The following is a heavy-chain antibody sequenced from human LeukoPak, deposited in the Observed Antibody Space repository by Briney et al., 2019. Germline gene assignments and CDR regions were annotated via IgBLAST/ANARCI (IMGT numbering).Heavy chain of an antibody. CDR2: IRSKANSYAT. Sequence: GGSLRLSCAASGFTFIRSAMHWLRQASGKGLEWVGRIRSKANSYATAYAASVKGRFTISRDDSKNTAYLQMNSLKTEDTAVYSCPSQAVLTGTINQSSWLQGTLVTVSS. V-gene: IGHV3-73*01. J-gene: IGHJ5*02. CDR3: PSQAVLTGTINQSS. D-gene: IGHD1-14*01. CDR1: GFTFIRSA.